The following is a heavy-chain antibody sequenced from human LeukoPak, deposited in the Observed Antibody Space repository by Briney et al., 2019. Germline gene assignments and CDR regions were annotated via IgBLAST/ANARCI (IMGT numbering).Heavy chain of an antibody. V-gene: IGHV3-7*01. CDR3: AGGRIAVAGTGWWYFEL. CDR1: GFTFSTFW. Sequence: GGSLSLSCAASGFTFSTFWIRWVSQVLGEGMDWVANIKQDGSEKYYVDSVKGRFTISRANAKNSPYLQMNYLRAEDTAVYYCAGGRIAVAGTGWWYFELWGRGTRVTVTS. CDR2: IKQDGSEK. D-gene: IGHD6-19*01. J-gene: IGHJ2*01.